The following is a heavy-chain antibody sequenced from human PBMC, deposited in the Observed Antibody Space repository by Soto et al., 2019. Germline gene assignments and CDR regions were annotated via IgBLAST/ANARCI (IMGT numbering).Heavy chain of an antibody. CDR3: AKAVKYYDSTGYDAFAV. Sequence: TLSLTCSVSGFSISIYSWAWIRQPPGQALEWIGYMFHSGRTNYNPSLTSRVTMSADTSNNQFSLTLTSVTAADTAVYYCAKAVKYYDSTGYDAFAVWGQGIMVTVSS. J-gene: IGHJ3*01. CDR2: MFHSGRT. CDR1: GFSISIYS. D-gene: IGHD3-22*01. V-gene: IGHV4-59*01.